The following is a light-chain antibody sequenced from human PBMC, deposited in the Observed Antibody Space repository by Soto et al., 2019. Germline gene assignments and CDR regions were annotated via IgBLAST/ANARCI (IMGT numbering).Light chain of an antibody. CDR2: GAS. CDR3: QQYNNWPRT. V-gene: IGKV3-15*01. CDR1: QSVSSN. J-gene: IGKJ1*01. Sequence: EMVMTQSPVTLSVSPGERATLSCSASQSVSSNLAWYQQKPGQAPRLLIYGASTRATGIPARFSGSRSGTEFTLTISSLQSEDFAVYYCQQYNNWPRTFGQGTKVEI.